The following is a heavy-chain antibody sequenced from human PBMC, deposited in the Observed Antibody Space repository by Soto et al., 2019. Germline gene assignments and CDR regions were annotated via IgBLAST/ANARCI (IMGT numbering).Heavy chain of an antibody. CDR1: GFSFSSFA. J-gene: IGHJ5*02. CDR2: IRGTAT. CDR3: AKCTVLITTSGGWCNWFDP. V-gene: IGHV3-23*01. Sequence: EVQLLESGGTLVQPGESLRLSCEVSGFSFSSFAMNWVRQAPGDGLEWVSSIRGTATSYADTVKGRFTISRYNSKNTVYLQMNTLRGEDTAVYYCAKCTVLITTSGGWCNWFDPWGQGTMVIVSS. D-gene: IGHD3-16*01.